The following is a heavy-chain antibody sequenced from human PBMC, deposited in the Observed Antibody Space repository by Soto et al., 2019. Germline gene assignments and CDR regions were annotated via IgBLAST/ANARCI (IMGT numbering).Heavy chain of an antibody. CDR2: INAGNGNT. CDR3: ARAMAQPAQSDY. J-gene: IGHJ4*02. V-gene: IGHV1-3*05. CDR1: GYTFTGYA. D-gene: IGHD5-18*01. Sequence: QVQLVQSGAEEKKPGASVKVSCKASGYTFTGYAMHWVRQAPGQRLEWMGWINAGNGNTKYSQKFQGRVTITRDTSASTAYMELSSLRSEGTSLYYGARAMAQPAQSDYWGQGTLVTVSS.